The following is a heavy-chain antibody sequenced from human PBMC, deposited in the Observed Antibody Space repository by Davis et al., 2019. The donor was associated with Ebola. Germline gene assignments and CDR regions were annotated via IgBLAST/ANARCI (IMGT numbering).Heavy chain of an antibody. CDR2: IYYSGST. V-gene: IGHV4-59*08. J-gene: IGHJ6*02. Sequence: MPSETLSLTCTVSGGSISSYYWSWIRQPPGKGLEWIGYIYYSGSTNYNPSLKSRITISVDTSKNQFSLKLSSVTAANTAVYYCARFSGSGWYGGDYYYYYGMDVWGQGTTVTVPS. CDR3: ARFSGSGWYGGDYYYYYGMDV. D-gene: IGHD6-19*01. CDR1: GGSISSYY.